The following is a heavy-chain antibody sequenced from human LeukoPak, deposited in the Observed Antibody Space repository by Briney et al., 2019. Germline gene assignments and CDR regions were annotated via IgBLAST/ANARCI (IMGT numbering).Heavy chain of an antibody. CDR1: GYTFTGYY. CDR2: INPNSGGT. D-gene: IGHD4-17*01. V-gene: IGHV1-2*02. Sequence: GASVKVSCKASGYTFTGYYMHWVRQGPGQGLEWMGWINPNSGGTNYAQKFQGRVTMTRDTSISTAYMELSRLRSDDTAVYYCASVGFSDGDYVGYFQHWGQGTLVTVSS. CDR3: ASVGFSDGDYVGYFQH. J-gene: IGHJ1*01.